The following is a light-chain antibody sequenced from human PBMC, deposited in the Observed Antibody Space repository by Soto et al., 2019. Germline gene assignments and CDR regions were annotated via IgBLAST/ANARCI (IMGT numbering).Light chain of an antibody. J-gene: IGKJ4*01. CDR2: AAS. V-gene: IGKV1-8*01. CDR3: QQYNNWPLT. Sequence: IRMTQSPSSFSASTGDRVTITCRASQVIVSYLAWFQQKPGQAPKLLIYAASTLQSGVPSRFSGSGSGTEFTLTISSLQSEDFAVYYCQQYNNWPLTFGGGTKVDIK. CDR1: QVIVSY.